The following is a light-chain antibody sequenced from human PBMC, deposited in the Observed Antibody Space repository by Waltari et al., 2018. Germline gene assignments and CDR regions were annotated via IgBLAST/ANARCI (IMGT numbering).Light chain of an antibody. J-gene: IGKJ2*01. CDR3: QQYNSYET. Sequence: DIQMTQSPSTMSASVGDRVTITCRASQSISSWFAWYQQKPGKAPKLLIYKASSLEGGVPSRFSGSGSWTEFTLTISSLQPDDFATYYCQQYNSYETFGQGTKLEIK. V-gene: IGKV1-5*03. CDR1: QSISSW. CDR2: KAS.